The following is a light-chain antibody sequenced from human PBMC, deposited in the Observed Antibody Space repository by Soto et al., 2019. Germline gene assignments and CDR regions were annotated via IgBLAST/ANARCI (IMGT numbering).Light chain of an antibody. J-gene: IGLJ1*01. V-gene: IGLV2-23*01. CDR2: EDN. Sequence: QSVLTQPASVSGSPGQSITISCTGTSSDVGSYNLVSRYQQHPGKAPKLMIYEDNKRPSGVSNRFSVSKSGYTASLTISGLQAEDEADYYCCSYARTSTYVFGSGTKVTVL. CDR1: SSDVGSYNL. CDR3: CSYARTSTYV.